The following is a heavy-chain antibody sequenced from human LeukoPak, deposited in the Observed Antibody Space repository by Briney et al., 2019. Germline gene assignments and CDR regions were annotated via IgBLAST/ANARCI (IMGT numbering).Heavy chain of an antibody. J-gene: IGHJ5*02. CDR2: ISSSSSYI. CDR3: AREGIHCSSTSCYRSWFDP. V-gene: IGHV3-11*06. D-gene: IGHD2-2*01. CDR1: GFTFSDYY. Sequence: PGGSLRLSCAASGFTFSDYYMSWIRQAPGKGLEWVSSISSSSSYIYYADSVKGRFTISRDNAKNSLYLQMNSLRAEDTAVYYCAREGIHCSSTSCYRSWFDPWGQGTLVTVSS.